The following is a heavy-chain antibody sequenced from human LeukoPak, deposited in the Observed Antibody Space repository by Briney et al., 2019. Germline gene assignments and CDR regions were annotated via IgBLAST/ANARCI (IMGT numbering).Heavy chain of an antibody. V-gene: IGHV3-30*18. D-gene: IGHD6-13*01. CDR3: AKSHYSSSWYVGSGWYVREYYFDY. Sequence: PGRSLRLSCAASGFTFSSYGMHWVRQAPGKGLEWVAVISYDGSNKYYADSVKGRFTISRDNSKNTLYLQMNSLRAEDTAVYYCAKSHYSSSWYVGSGWYVREYYFDYWGQRTLVTVSS. CDR1: GFTFSSYG. CDR2: ISYDGSNK. J-gene: IGHJ4*02.